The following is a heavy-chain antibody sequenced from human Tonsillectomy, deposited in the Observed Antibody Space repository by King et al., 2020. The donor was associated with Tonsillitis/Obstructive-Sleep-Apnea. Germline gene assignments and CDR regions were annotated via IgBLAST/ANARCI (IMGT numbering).Heavy chain of an antibody. Sequence: VPLQESGTGLVKPSGTLSLTCAVSGGSISSSNWWSWVRQPPGKGLEWIGEIYHSGSTNYKPSLKSRVTISVDKSKNQFSLKLSSVTAADTAVYYCATRPDYSSYYYYYMDVWGKGTTVTVSS. D-gene: IGHD2-15*01. V-gene: IGHV4-4*02. CDR2: IYHSGST. CDR3: ATRPDYSSYYYYYMDV. J-gene: IGHJ6*03. CDR1: GGSISSSNW.